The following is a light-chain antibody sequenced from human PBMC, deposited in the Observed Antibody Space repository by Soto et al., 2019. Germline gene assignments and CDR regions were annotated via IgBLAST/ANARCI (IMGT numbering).Light chain of an antibody. V-gene: IGKV1-5*01. CDR2: DVS. J-gene: IGKJ1*01. CDR1: QSITTW. Sequence: DIQITHFPSTVCAYVVEIVSVTCRAGQSITTWLAWYQQRPGKAPKLLIYDVSSLQSGVPSRFSGSGSGTEYTLTISSLQPDDFATYYCQHYKMYSPWKFGQGTKVDIK. CDR3: QHYKMYSPWK.